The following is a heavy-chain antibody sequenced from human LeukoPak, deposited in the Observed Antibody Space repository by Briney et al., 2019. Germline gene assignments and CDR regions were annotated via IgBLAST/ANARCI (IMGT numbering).Heavy chain of an antibody. CDR3: ARVIWHSGSYHDAFDI. CDR2: ISPIFGTA. J-gene: IGHJ3*02. V-gene: IGHV1-69*05. CDR1: GGTFSSYA. Sequence: SVKVSCKASGGTFSSYAISWVRQAPGQGREGMGRISPIFGTANYAQKFQGRVTITTDESTSTAYMELSSLRSEDTAVYYCARVIWHSGSYHDAFDIWGQGTMVTVSS. D-gene: IGHD1-26*01.